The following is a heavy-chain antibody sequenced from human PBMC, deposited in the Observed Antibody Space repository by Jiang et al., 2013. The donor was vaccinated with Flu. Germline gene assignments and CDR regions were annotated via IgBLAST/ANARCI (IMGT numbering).Heavy chain of an antibody. D-gene: IGHD6-19*01. Sequence: GPGLVKPSETLSLTCTVSGGSISSYYWSWIRQPPGKGLEWIGYIYYSGSTNYNPSLKSRVTISVDTSKNQFSLKLSSVTAADTAVYYCARHGSSGIAVPDYWGQGTLVTVSS. V-gene: IGHV4-59*08. CDR3: ARHGSSGIAVPDY. CDR1: GGSISSYY. CDR2: IYYSGST. J-gene: IGHJ4*02.